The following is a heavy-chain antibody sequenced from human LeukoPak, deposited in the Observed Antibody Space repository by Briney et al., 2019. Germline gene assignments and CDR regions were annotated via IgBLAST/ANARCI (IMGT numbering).Heavy chain of an antibody. CDR3: AKHYMGSSYNHGLDC. V-gene: IGHV4-39*01. Sequence: PSETLSLTCTVSGGSISSDNYYWGWIRQPPGKGLEWNGSIYYSGTTYYNPSLKSRVTISVDTSKNQFSLKLSSVTAADTALYYCAKHYMGSSYNHGLDCWGQGTLVTVSS. D-gene: IGHD3-10*01. CDR2: IYYSGTT. J-gene: IGHJ4*02. CDR1: GGSISSDNYY.